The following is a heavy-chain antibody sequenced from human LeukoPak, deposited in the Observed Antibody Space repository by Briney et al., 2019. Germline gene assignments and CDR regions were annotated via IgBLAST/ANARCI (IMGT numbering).Heavy chain of an antibody. CDR2: INHNGNVN. J-gene: IGHJ3*02. V-gene: IGHV3-7*03. Sequence: GGSLRLSCAASGFTFSSYWMNWARQAPGKGLEWVASINHNGNVNYYVDSVKGRFTISRDNAKNSLYLQMNSLRAEDTAVYYCARDILSQGPDAFDIWGQGTMVTVSS. D-gene: IGHD2/OR15-2a*01. CDR3: ARDILSQGPDAFDI. CDR1: GFTFSSYW.